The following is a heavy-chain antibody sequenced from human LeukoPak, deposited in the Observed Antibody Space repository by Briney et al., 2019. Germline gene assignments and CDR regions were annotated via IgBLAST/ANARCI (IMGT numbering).Heavy chain of an antibody. D-gene: IGHD3-10*01. CDR1: GGSISSSNW. Sequence: SGTLSLTCAVSGGSISSSNWWSWVRQPPGKGLEWIGEIYHSGSTNYNPSLKSRVTISVDKSKNQFSPKLSSVTAADTAVYYCARGGNYGSGRYTFDYWGQGTLVTVSS. CDR2: IYHSGST. J-gene: IGHJ4*02. V-gene: IGHV4-4*02. CDR3: ARGGNYGSGRYTFDY.